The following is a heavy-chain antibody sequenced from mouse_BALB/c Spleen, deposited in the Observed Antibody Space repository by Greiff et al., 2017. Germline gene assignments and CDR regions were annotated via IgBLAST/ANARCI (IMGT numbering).Heavy chain of an antibody. J-gene: IGHJ4*01. Sequence: EVKVEESGGGLVKPGGSLKLSCAASGFTFSSYTMSWVRQTPEKRLEWVATISSGGSYTYYPDSVKGRFTISRDNAKNTLYLQMSSLKSEDTAMYYCTRGYGKGAMDYWGQGTSVTVSS. CDR3: TRGYGKGAMDY. V-gene: IGHV5-6-4*01. D-gene: IGHD2-10*02. CDR2: ISSGGSYT. CDR1: GFTFSSYT.